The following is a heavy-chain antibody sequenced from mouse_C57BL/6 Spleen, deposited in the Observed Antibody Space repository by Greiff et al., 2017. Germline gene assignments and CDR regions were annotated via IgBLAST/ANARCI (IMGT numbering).Heavy chain of an antibody. Sequence: QVQLKQPGAELVMPGASVKLSCKASGYTFTSYWMHWVTQRPGQGLEWIGEIDPSDSYTNYNQKFKGKSTLTVDKSSSTAYMQLSSLTSEDSAVYYCARQLRSSFAYWGQGTLVTVSA. CDR1: GYTFTSYW. D-gene: IGHD3-2*02. CDR2: IDPSDSYT. V-gene: IGHV1-69*01. J-gene: IGHJ3*01. CDR3: ARQLRSSFAY.